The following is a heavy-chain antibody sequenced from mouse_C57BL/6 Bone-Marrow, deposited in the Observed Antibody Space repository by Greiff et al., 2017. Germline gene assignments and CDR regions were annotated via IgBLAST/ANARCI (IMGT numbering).Heavy chain of an antibody. V-gene: IGHV5-17*01. CDR1: GFTFSDYG. CDR3: ARPYPGAWFAY. J-gene: IGHJ3*01. Sequence: EVKLVESGGGLVKPGGSLKLSCAASGFTFSDYGMHWVRQAPEKGLEWVAYISSGSSTIYYADTVKGRFTISRDNAKNTPFLQVTSLRSEDTAVCYCARPYPGAWFAYWGQGTLVTVSA. CDR2: ISSGSSTI.